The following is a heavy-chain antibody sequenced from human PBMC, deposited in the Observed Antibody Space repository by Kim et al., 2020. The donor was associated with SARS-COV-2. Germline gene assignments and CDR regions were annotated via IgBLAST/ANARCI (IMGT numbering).Heavy chain of an antibody. CDR3: ARAQVLWFGETTINWF. J-gene: IGHJ5*01. V-gene: IGHV4-61*01. CDR2: IYYSGST. CDR1: GGSVSSGSYY. D-gene: IGHD3-10*01. Sequence: SETLSLTCTVSGGSVSSGSYYWSWIRQPPGKGLEWIGYIYYSGSTNYNPSLKSRVTISVDTSKNQFSLKLSSVTAADTAVYYCARAQVLWFGETTINWF.